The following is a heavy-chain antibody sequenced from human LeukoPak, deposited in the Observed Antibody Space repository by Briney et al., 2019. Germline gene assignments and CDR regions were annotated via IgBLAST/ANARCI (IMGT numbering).Heavy chain of an antibody. CDR3: ARDLNYYYYGMDV. Sequence: GGSLRLSCAASGFTVSSNYMSWVRQAPGKGLEWVSVIYSGGSTYYADSVKGRSTISRDNSKNTLYLQMNSLRAEDTAVYYCARDLNYYYYGMDVWGQGTTVTVSS. J-gene: IGHJ6*02. CDR2: IYSGGST. V-gene: IGHV3-66*01. CDR1: GFTVSSNY.